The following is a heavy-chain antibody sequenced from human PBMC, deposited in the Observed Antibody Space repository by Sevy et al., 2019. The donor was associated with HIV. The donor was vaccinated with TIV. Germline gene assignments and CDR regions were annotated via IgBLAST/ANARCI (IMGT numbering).Heavy chain of an antibody. CDR3: AGLRYYYYMDV. Sequence: GGSLRLSCAASGFTFSSYSMNWVRQAPGKGLEWVSSISSSSSHIYYADSVKGRFTISRDNAKNSLYLQMNSLRAEDTAVYYCAGLRYYYYMDVWVKGTTVTVSS. CDR1: GFTFSSYS. V-gene: IGHV3-21*01. J-gene: IGHJ6*03. CDR2: ISSSSSHI.